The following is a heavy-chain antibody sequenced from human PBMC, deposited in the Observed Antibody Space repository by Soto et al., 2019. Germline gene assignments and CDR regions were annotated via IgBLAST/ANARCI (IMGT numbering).Heavy chain of an antibody. J-gene: IGHJ4*02. V-gene: IGHV1-2*04. CDR2: INPNSGGT. Sequence: GASVKVSCKASGYTFTGYYIHWVRQAPGQGLEWMGWINPNSGGTNYAQKFQGWVTMTRDTSISTAYMELSRLRSDDTAVYYCVRDGGMATVPTLDFAYRGQGTLVTVSS. CDR1: GYTFTGYY. D-gene: IGHD4-4*01. CDR3: VRDGGMATVPTLDFAY.